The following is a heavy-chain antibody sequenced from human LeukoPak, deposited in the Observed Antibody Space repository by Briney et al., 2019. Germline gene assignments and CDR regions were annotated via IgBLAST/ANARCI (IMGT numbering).Heavy chain of an antibody. Sequence: GESLKISCKGSGYSFTSYWIGWVRQMPGKGLEGMGIIYPGDSDTRYSPSFQGQVTISADKSISTAYLQWSSLKASDTAMYYCARHPAWYSSGWAPDYWGQGTLVTVSS. CDR3: ARHPAWYSSGWAPDY. CDR2: IYPGDSDT. D-gene: IGHD6-19*01. V-gene: IGHV5-51*01. CDR1: GYSFTSYW. J-gene: IGHJ4*02.